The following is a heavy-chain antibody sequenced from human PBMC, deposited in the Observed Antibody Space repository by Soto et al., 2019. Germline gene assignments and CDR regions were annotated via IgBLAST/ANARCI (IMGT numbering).Heavy chain of an antibody. J-gene: IGHJ6*02. D-gene: IGHD2-2*02. CDR1: GGSFSDDY. CDR3: ARERVVLVRAAVRVWDDYLYCGMDV. CDR2: ISHSGST. V-gene: IGHV4-34*01. Sequence: QVQLQQWGAGLLKPSETLSLSCAIYGGSFSDDYWSWIRQPPGKGLEWIGKISHSGSTNYNPSLKSRVTISADTSKNQFSLRLSSVTAADTAVYYCARERVVLVRAAVRVWDDYLYCGMDVWGQGTTVTVSS.